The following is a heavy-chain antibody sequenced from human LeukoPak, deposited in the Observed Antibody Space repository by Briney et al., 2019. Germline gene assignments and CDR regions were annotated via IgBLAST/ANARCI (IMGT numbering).Heavy chain of an antibody. J-gene: IGHJ6*03. V-gene: IGHV4-34*01. Sequence: SETLSLTCAVYGGSFSGYYWSWIRQPPGQGLEWIGEINHSGSTNYNPSLKSRVTISVDTSKNQFSLKLSSVTAADTAVYYCARGLRVVPAATRYYYYMDVWGKGTTVTVSS. CDR2: INHSGST. CDR3: ARGLRVVPAATRYYYYMDV. D-gene: IGHD2-2*01. CDR1: GGSFSGYY.